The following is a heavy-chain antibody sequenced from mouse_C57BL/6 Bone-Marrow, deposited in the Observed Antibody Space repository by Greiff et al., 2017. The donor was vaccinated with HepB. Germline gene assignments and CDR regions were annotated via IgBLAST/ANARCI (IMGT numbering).Heavy chain of an antibody. D-gene: IGHD1-1*01. V-gene: IGHV5-9-1*02. CDR3: TRVEGVYSPYWYFDV. J-gene: IGHJ1*03. CDR2: ISSGGDYI. Sequence: EVKLVESGEGLVKPGGSLKLSCAASGFTFSSYAMSWVRQTPEKRLEWVAYISSGGDYIYYADTVKGRFTISRDNDRNTLYLQMSSLKSEDTAMYYCTRVEGVYSPYWYFDVWGTGTTVTVSS. CDR1: GFTFSSYA.